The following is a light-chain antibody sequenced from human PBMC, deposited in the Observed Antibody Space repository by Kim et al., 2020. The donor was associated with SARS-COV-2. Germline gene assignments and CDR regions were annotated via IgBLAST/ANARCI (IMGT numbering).Light chain of an antibody. CDR3: QQYNSHPWT. Sequence: DIQMTQSPTSLAASVGDRVTITWRARQDISNYLAWFQQKPGEAPKSLIYAASSLQSGVPSRFSGSGSGTDFTLTISSLQPEDVATYYCQQYNSHPWTFGQGTKVDIK. J-gene: IGKJ1*01. CDR2: AAS. V-gene: IGKV1-16*01. CDR1: QDISNY.